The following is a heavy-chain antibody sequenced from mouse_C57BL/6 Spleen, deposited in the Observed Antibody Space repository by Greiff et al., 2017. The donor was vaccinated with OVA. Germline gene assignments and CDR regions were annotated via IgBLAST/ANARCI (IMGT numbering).Heavy chain of an antibody. V-gene: IGHV1-80*01. D-gene: IGHD2-4*01. CDR3: AREGYDYDGYFDV. J-gene: IGHJ1*03. CDR2: IYPGDGDT. Sequence: QVQLKQSGAELVKPGASVKISCKASGYAFSSYWMNWVQQRPGKGLEWIGQIYPGDGDTNYNGKFKGKATMTADKSSSTAYMQHSSLTSEDSAVYYCAREGYDYDGYFDVGGTGTTVTVSS. CDR1: GYAFSSYW.